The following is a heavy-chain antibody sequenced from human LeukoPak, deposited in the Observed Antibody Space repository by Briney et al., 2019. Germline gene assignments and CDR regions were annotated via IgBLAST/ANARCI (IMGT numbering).Heavy chain of an antibody. Sequence: GGSLRLSCAASAFSFSKFALIWVRQAPGKGLEWVSAITANGGYTLYADAVKGRFTVSRDNSKNTLYLQINGLRPEDTAMYYCAKDPNGDYIGAFDFWGQGTMVTVSS. J-gene: IGHJ3*01. V-gene: IGHV3-23*01. D-gene: IGHD4-17*01. CDR1: AFSFSKFA. CDR3: AKDPNGDYIGAFDF. CDR2: ITANGGYT.